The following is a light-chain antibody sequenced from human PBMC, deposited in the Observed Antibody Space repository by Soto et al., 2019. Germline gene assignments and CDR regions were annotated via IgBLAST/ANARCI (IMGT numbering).Light chain of an antibody. CDR1: SSDVGSYNL. Sequence: QSALTQPASVSGSPGQSITISCTGSSSDVGSYNLVSWNQQHPGKAPKVMIYEGSKRPSGVSDRFSGSKSGNTDSLTISGLQAEDEADYYCCSYAGSSTLVVFGGGTQLTVL. CDR3: CSYAGSSTLVV. V-gene: IGLV2-23*01. CDR2: EGS. J-gene: IGLJ2*01.